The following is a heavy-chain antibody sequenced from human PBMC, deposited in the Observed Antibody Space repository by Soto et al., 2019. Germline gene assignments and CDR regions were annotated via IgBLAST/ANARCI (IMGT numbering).Heavy chain of an antibody. Sequence: GGSLRLSCAASGFTFSSYWMHWVRQAPGKGLVWVSRINSDGSSTSYADSVKGRFTISRDNAKNTLYLQMNSLRAEDTAVYYCARDSAPGYCSSTSCYSYYYYGMDVWGQGTTVTVSS. V-gene: IGHV3-74*01. J-gene: IGHJ6*02. CDR3: ARDSAPGYCSSTSCYSYYYYGMDV. D-gene: IGHD2-2*01. CDR2: INSDGSST. CDR1: GFTFSSYW.